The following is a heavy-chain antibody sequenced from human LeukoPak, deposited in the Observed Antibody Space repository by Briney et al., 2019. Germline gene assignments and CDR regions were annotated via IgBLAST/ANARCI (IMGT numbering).Heavy chain of an antibody. CDR3: ARAWHSSGWYDWGSLDAFDL. CDR2: VNPNSGNT. CDR1: GYTFTSYD. J-gene: IGHJ3*01. D-gene: IGHD6-19*01. Sequence: ASVKVSCKASGYTFTSYDINWVRQATGQGLEWMGWVNPNSGNTGFAQKFQDRVTMTRNTSISTAYMELSSLRSEDTAVYYCARAWHSSGWYDWGSLDAFDLWGQGTMVSVSS. V-gene: IGHV1-8*01.